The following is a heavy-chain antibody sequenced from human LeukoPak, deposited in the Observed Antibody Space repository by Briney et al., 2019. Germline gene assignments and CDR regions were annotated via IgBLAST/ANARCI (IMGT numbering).Heavy chain of an antibody. J-gene: IGHJ6*02. Sequence: GGSLRLSCAASGFTVSSNYMSWVRQAPGKGLEWVSVIYSGGSTYYADSVKGRSTISRDNSKNTLYLQMNSLRAEDTAVYYCARDVYGRYYYYYGMDVWGQGTTVTVSS. V-gene: IGHV3-66*01. CDR2: IYSGGST. CDR1: GFTVSSNY. CDR3: ARDVYGRYYYYYGMDV. D-gene: IGHD3-10*01.